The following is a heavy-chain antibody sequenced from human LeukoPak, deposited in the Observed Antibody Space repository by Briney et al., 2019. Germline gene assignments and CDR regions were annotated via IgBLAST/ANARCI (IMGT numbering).Heavy chain of an antibody. V-gene: IGHV4-34*01. CDR2: INHSGSS. CDR1: GGSFSGYY. J-gene: IGHJ4*02. CDR3: ARPDGTAPFIPY. D-gene: IGHD2-21*02. Sequence: PSETLSVTCAVYGGSFSGYYWSWIRQPPGKGLEWIGEINHSGSSNYNPSLKSRVAISVDTSKSQFSLKLSSMTAADTAVYYCARPDGTAPFIPYWGQGTLVTVSS.